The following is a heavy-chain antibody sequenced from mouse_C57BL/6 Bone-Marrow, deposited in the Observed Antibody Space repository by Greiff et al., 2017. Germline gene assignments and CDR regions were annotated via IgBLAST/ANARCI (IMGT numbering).Heavy chain of an antibody. V-gene: IGHV1-72*01. D-gene: IGHD2-5*01. Sequence: QVQLKQPGAELVKPGASVKLSCKASGYTFTSYWMHWVKQRPGRGLEWIGRIDPNSGGTKYNEKFKSKATLTVDKPSSTAYMQLSSLTSDDSAVYYCARSPAYYSNHRYFDVWGTGTTVTVSS. CDR1: GYTFTSYW. CDR2: IDPNSGGT. J-gene: IGHJ1*03. CDR3: ARSPAYYSNHRYFDV.